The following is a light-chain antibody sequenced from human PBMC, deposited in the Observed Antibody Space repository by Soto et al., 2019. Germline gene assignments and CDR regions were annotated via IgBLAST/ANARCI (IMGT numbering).Light chain of an antibody. CDR1: XXXVGGYNY. Sequence: QSALTQPASVSGSPGQSITISCTGTXXXVGGYNYVSWYQQHPGKAPKLMIYDVSNRPSGVSNRFSGSKSGNTASLTISGLQAEDEADYYCSSYTSSSTVVFGGGTKLTVL. J-gene: IGLJ2*01. CDR3: SSYTSSSTVV. CDR2: DVS. V-gene: IGLV2-14*01.